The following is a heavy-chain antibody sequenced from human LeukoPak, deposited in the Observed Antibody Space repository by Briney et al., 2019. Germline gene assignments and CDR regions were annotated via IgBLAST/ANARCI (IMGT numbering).Heavy chain of an antibody. D-gene: IGHD5-18*01. J-gene: IGHJ4*02. CDR3: ARAGGYSYGYHYFDY. Sequence: ASVKVSCKASGYPFTGYYMHWVRQAPGQGLEWMGWINPNSGGTNYAQKFQGRVTMTRDTSISTAYMELSRLRSDDTAVYYCARAGGYSYGYHYFDYWGQGTLVTVSS. CDR1: GYPFTGYY. CDR2: INPNSGGT. V-gene: IGHV1-2*02.